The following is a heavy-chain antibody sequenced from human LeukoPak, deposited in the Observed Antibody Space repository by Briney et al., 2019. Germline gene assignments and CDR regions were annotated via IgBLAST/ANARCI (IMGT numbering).Heavy chain of an antibody. D-gene: IGHD2-21*02. CDR1: GGSISSSSYY. CDR3: AREDGAYCGGDCYSIL. V-gene: IGHV4-39*07. J-gene: IGHJ4*02. CDR2: IYYSGST. Sequence: PSETLSLTCTVSGGSISSSSYYWGWIRQPPGKGLEWIGSIYYSGSTYYNPSLKSRVTISVDTSKNQFFLKLSSVTAADTAVYYCAREDGAYCGGDCYSILWGQGTLVTVSS.